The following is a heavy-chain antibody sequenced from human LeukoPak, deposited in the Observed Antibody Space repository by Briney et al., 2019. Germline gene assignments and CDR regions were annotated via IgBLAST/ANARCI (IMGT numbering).Heavy chain of an antibody. D-gene: IGHD2-21*01. J-gene: IGHJ4*02. V-gene: IGHV3-23*01. Sequence: GGSLRLSCGASGFTFSSYGMSWVRQAPGKGLEWVSGLSGSGTNTYYADSVKGRFTISRDNSKNTLYLQMNSLRAEDTAVYYCGRDSYYFDYWGQGTLVTVSS. CDR1: GFTFSSYG. CDR2: LSGSGTNT. CDR3: GRDSYYFDY.